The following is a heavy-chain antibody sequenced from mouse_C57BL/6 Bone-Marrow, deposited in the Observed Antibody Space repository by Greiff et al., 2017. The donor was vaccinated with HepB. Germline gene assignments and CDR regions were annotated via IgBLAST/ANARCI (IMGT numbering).Heavy chain of an antibody. D-gene: IGHD1-1*01. J-gene: IGHJ2*01. CDR3: AGDYCYGSSDGDL. Sequence: QVQLQQSGAELVKPGASVKMSCKASGYTFTSYWITWVKQRPGQGLEWIGDIYPGSGSTNYNEKFKSKATLTVDTSSSTAYMQLSSLTAEDSAVYYCAGDYCYGSSDGDLGGQGTTRTVSS. CDR1: GYTFTSYW. CDR2: IYPGSGST. V-gene: IGHV1-55*01.